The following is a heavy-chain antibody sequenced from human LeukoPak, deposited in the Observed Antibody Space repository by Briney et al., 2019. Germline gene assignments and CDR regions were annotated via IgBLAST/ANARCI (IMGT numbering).Heavy chain of an antibody. V-gene: IGHV1-18*01. D-gene: IGHD3-9*01. Sequence: ASVKVSCKASGYTFTSYGISWVRQAPGQGLEWMGWISAYNGNTNYAQKLQGRVTMTTDTSTSTAYMELRSLRSDDTAVHYCARDFYDILTGYYMSPDYWGQGTLVTVSS. J-gene: IGHJ4*02. CDR3: ARDFYDILTGYYMSPDY. CDR2: ISAYNGNT. CDR1: GYTFTSYG.